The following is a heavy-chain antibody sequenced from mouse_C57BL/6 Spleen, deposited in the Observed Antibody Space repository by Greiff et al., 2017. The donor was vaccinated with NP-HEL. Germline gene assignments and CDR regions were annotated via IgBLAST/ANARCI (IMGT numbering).Heavy chain of an antibody. D-gene: IGHD1-1*01. CDR2: IYPRDGST. CDR1: GYTFTSYD. J-gene: IGHJ3*01. V-gene: IGHV1-85*01. CDR3: ARGDYYGSSYSLFAY. Sequence: QVQPQQSGPELVKPGASVKLSCKASGYTFTSYDINWVKQRPGQGLEWIGWIYPRDGSTKYNEKFKGKATLTVDTSSSTAYMELHSLTSEDSAVYFCARGDYYGSSYSLFAYWGQGTLVTVSA.